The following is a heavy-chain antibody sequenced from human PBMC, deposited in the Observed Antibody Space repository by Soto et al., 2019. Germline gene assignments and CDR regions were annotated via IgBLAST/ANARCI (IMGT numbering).Heavy chain of an antibody. J-gene: IGHJ3*02. CDR1: GGTFSSYA. CDR3: AKDMHGWDTAMVRVAAFDI. CDR2: IIPIFGTA. Sequence: QVQLVQSGAEVKKPGSSVKVSCKASGGTFSSYAISWVRQAPGQGLEWMGGIIPIFGTANYAQKFQGRVTITADESTSTAYMELSSLRSEDTAVYYCAKDMHGWDTAMVRVAAFDIWGQGTMVTVSS. D-gene: IGHD5-18*01. V-gene: IGHV1-69*01.